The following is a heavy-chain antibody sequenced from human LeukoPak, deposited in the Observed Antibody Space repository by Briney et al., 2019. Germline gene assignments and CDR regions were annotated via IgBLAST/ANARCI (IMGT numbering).Heavy chain of an antibody. V-gene: IGHV3-30*02. CDR2: IRCDGSNK. D-gene: IGHD3-10*01. Sequence: GGSLRLSCAASGFTFTSHGMHWVRQAPGKGLEWVAHIRCDGSNKYYADSVKGRFTISRDNSKKMLYLQMNSLRPEDTAVYYCARGRRSGGITMIRGVKDRGWFDPWGQGTLVTVSS. CDR3: ARGRRSGGITMIRGVKDRGWFDP. CDR1: GFTFTSHG. J-gene: IGHJ5*02.